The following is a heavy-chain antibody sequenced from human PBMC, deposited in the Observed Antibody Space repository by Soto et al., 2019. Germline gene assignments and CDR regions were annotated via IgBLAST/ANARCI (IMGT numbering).Heavy chain of an antibody. CDR1: GFSLSTSGMC. CDR3: ARILSRSEVAAGGYYFDY. CDR2: IDWDDDK. J-gene: IGHJ4*02. V-gene: IGHV2-70*01. Sequence: SGPTLVNPTQTLTLTCTFSGFSLSTSGMCVSWIRQPPGKALEWLALIDWDDDKYYSTSLKTRLTISKDTSKNQVVLTMTNMDPVDTATYYCARILSRSEVAAGGYYFDYCGQGPLVTVYS. D-gene: IGHD6-19*01.